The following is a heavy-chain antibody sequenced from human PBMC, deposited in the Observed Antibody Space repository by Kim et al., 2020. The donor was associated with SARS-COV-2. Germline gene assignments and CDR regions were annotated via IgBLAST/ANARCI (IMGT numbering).Heavy chain of an antibody. D-gene: IGHD2-15*01. Sequence: SETLSLTCTVSGGSISSYYWSWIRQPAGKGLEWIGRIYTSGSTNYNPSLKSRVTMSVDTSKNQFSLKLSSVTAADTAVYYCARADYCSGGSCYSGDDKSWFDPWGQGTLVTVSS. V-gene: IGHV4-4*07. CDR3: ARADYCSGGSCYSGDDKSWFDP. CDR1: GGSISSYY. CDR2: IYTSGST. J-gene: IGHJ5*02.